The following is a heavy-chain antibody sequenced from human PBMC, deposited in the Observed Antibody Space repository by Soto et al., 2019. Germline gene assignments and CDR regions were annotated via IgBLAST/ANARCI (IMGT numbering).Heavy chain of an antibody. CDR3: ASAKTYCTNGVCYSSPLDY. CDR2: IYYSGST. J-gene: IGHJ4*02. Sequence: SETLSLTCTVSGGSISSGGYYWSWIRKHPGKGLEWIGYIYYSGSTYYNPSLKSRFTISVDTSKNQFSLKLSSVTAADTAVYYCASAKTYCTNGVCYSSPLDYWGQGTLVTVSS. D-gene: IGHD2-8*01. CDR1: GGSISSGGYY. V-gene: IGHV4-31*03.